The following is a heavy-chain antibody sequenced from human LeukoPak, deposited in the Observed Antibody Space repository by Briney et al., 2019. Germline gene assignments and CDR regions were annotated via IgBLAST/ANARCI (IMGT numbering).Heavy chain of an antibody. J-gene: IGHJ4*02. CDR1: GGSISSSY. CDR3: ARGSGSGYYWEGELPTPYYFDY. CDR2: IYYSGRT. Sequence: SETLSLTCTVSGGSISSSYWSWIRQPPGKGLEWIGYIYYSGRTNYNPSLKSRVTISVDTSKNQFSLKLSSVTAADTAVYYCARGSGSGYYWEGELPTPYYFDYWGQGTLVTVSS. V-gene: IGHV4-59*01. D-gene: IGHD3-3*01.